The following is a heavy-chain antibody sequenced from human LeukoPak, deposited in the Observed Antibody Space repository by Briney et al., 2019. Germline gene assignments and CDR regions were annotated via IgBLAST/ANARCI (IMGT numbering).Heavy chain of an antibody. CDR3: ARGYGDYALDYYYYGMDV. J-gene: IGHJ6*02. V-gene: IGHV4-59*01. Sequence: TSETLSLTCTVSGGSISSYYWSWLRQPPGKGLEWIGYIYYSGSTNYTPSLKSRVTISVDTSKNQFSLKLSSVTAADTAVYYCARGYGDYALDYYYYGMDVWGQGTTVTVSS. D-gene: IGHD4-17*01. CDR2: IYYSGST. CDR1: GGSISSYY.